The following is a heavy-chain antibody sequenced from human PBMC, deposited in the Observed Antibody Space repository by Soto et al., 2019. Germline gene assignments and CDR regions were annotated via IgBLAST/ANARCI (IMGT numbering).Heavy chain of an antibody. CDR2: IKTKTDGGTT. J-gene: IGHJ4*02. CDR3: TTGGSYQPFIPLLDY. V-gene: IGHV3-15*01. CDR1: GFTFSNAW. Sequence: EVQLVESGGGLVKPGGSLRLSCAASGFTFSNAWMSWVRQAPGKGLEWVGRIKTKTDGGTTDYAAPVKGRFTISRDDSTNTLYLQMNSLKSEDTAVYYCTTGGSYQPFIPLLDYWGQGTLVTVSS. D-gene: IGHD2-2*01.